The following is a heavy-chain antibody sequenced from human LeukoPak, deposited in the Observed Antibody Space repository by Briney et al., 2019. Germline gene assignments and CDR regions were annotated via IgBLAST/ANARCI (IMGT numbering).Heavy chain of an antibody. J-gene: IGHJ4*02. D-gene: IGHD1-26*01. V-gene: IGHV3-23*01. CDR3: AKVLPPWEDEYYFDY. CDR1: GFTFSNYD. Sequence: PGGSLRLSCAASGFTFSNYDMNWVRQAPGKGLKWVSVISGSGGSTYYADSVKGRFTISRDNSKNTLYLQMNSLRAEDTAVYYCAKVLPPWEDEYYFDYWGQGTLVTVSS. CDR2: ISGSGGST.